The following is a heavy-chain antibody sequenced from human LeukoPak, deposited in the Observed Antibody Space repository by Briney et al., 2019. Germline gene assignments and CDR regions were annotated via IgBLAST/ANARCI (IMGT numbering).Heavy chain of an antibody. CDR3: ARSGDIVVVPASNWFDP. J-gene: IGHJ5*02. CDR1: GGSISSSSYY. Sequence: PSETLSLTCTVSGGSISSSSYYWGWIRQPPGKGLEWIGYIYYSGSTNYNPSLKSRVTISVDTSKNQFSLKLSSVTAADTAVYYCARSGDIVVVPASNWFDPWGQGTLVTVSS. D-gene: IGHD2-2*01. V-gene: IGHV4-61*05. CDR2: IYYSGST.